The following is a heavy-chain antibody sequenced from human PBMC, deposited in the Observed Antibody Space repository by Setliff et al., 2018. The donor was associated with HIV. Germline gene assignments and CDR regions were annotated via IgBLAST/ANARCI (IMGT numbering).Heavy chain of an antibody. J-gene: IGHJ3*02. Sequence: SETLSLTCAVSGYSISSGYYWGWIRQSPGKGLEWIGNIHHSGGTYYNPSLKSRVSISVDKSKNHLSLDLTSVTAADSAVYYCARSKSTDYDYYDSTGGRLGAFDIWGQGTMVTVSS. CDR1: GYSISSGYY. D-gene: IGHD3-22*01. CDR3: ARSKSTDYDYYDSTGGRLGAFDI. V-gene: IGHV4-38-2*01. CDR2: IHHSGGT.